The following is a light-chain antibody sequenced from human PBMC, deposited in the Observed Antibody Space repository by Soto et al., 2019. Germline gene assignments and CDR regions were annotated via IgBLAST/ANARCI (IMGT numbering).Light chain of an antibody. Sequence: QSVLTQPPSASGAPGQRVIISCSGSSSNIGSNTVNWYQQLPGSAPKLLIFTNNQRPSGVPDRFSGSKSGTSASLAISGLQSEDEADYYCAAWDDSLNGFYVFGTGTKVTV. CDR2: TNN. CDR1: SSNIGSNT. J-gene: IGLJ1*01. CDR3: AAWDDSLNGFYV. V-gene: IGLV1-44*01.